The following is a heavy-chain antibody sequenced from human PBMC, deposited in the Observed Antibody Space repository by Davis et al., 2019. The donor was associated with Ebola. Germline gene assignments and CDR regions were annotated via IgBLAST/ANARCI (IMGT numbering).Heavy chain of an antibody. CDR1: GYTFTSYG. V-gene: IGHV1-18*01. CDR3: ARDRWLRYHPDENYYYYYGMDV. CDR2: ISAYNGNT. J-gene: IGHJ6*02. Sequence: ASVKVSCKASGYTFTSYGISWVRQAPGQGLEWMGWISAYNGNTNYAQKLQGRVTMTTDTSTSTAYMELRSLRSDDTAVYYCARDRWLRYHPDENYYYYYGMDVWGQGTTVTASS. D-gene: IGHD6-19*01.